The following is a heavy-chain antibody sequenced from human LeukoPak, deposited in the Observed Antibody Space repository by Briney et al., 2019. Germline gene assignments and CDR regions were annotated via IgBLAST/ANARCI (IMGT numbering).Heavy chain of an antibody. Sequence: ASVKVSCKASGYTFTGYYMHWVRQAPGQGLEWMGWINPNSGGTNYAQKFQGRVTMTRDTSISTAYMELSRLRSDDTAVYYCARNLGMVRSTYYYYMDVWGKGTTVTISS. V-gene: IGHV1-2*02. CDR2: INPNSGGT. CDR1: GYTFTGYY. D-gene: IGHD3-10*01. CDR3: ARNLGMVRSTYYYYMDV. J-gene: IGHJ6*03.